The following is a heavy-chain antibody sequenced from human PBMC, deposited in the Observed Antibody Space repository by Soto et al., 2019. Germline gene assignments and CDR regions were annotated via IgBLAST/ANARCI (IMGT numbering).Heavy chain of an antibody. CDR2: ISYHGNNQ. CDR1: GFIFSGCV. Sequence: GGSLRLSCAASGFIFSGCVMHWVRQAPGKGLEWVAVISYHGNNQYYADSVKGRFTISRDNSKNTLYLEMNSLRTEDTAVYYCVHERGTKSFDYWGQGTLVTVSS. J-gene: IGHJ4*02. D-gene: IGHD1-7*01. V-gene: IGHV3-30-3*01. CDR3: VHERGTKSFDY.